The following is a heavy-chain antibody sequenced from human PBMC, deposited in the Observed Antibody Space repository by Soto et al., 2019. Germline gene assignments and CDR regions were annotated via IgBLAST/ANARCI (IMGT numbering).Heavy chain of an antibody. J-gene: IGHJ6*02. CDR2: INPSGGIT. CDR3: VRGISTTRYYYYYGMDV. V-gene: IGHV1-46*01. Sequence: GASVKVSCKASGYTLTSYYLHWVRQAPGQGPEWMGIINPSGGITNDAQKFQDRVTMTSDTSTSTVYMELSSLRSEDTAVYYCVRGISTTRYYYYYGMDVWGQGTTVTVSS. D-gene: IGHD2-2*01. CDR1: GYTLTSYY.